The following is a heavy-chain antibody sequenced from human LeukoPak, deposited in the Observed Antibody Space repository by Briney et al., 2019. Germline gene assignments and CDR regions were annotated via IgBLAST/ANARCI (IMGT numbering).Heavy chain of an antibody. V-gene: IGHV4-31*03. Sequence: SETLSLTCTVSGGSISGGGYYWSWIRQHPGKGLEWIGYIYYSGSTYYNPSLKSRVTISVDTSKNRFSLKLSSVTAADTAVYYCARVSRDFYSNYYYYYGMDVWGQGTTVTVSS. J-gene: IGHJ6*02. CDR3: ARVSRDFYSNYYYYYGMDV. CDR1: GGSISGGGYY. D-gene: IGHD4-11*01. CDR2: IYYSGST.